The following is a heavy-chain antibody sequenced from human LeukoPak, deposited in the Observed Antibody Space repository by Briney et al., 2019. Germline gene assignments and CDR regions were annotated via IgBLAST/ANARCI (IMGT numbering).Heavy chain of an antibody. V-gene: IGHV3-64D*09. CDR3: VKGGHSSSWYTGVDY. CDR2: ISSNGGST. CDR1: GFTFSSYA. J-gene: IGHJ4*02. Sequence: PGGSLRLSCSASGFTFSSYAMHWVRQAPGKGLEYVSAISSNGGSTYYADSVKGRFTISRDNSKNTLYLQMSSLRAEDTAVYYCVKGGHSSSWYTGVDYWGQGTLVTVSS. D-gene: IGHD6-13*01.